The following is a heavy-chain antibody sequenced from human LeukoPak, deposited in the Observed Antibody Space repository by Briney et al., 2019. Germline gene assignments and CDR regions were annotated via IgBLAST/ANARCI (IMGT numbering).Heavy chain of an antibody. Sequence: GESLQISCKGSGSIFTSYWIGWVRQMPGKGLEGMGIIYPGGSDTRYSPSFQGQVTISADKSISTAYLQWSSLKASDTAMYCCARLWDPRNYGMDVWGQGTTVTVSS. V-gene: IGHV5-51*01. D-gene: IGHD1-26*01. CDR1: GSIFTSYW. J-gene: IGHJ6*02. CDR3: ARLWDPRNYGMDV. CDR2: IYPGGSDT.